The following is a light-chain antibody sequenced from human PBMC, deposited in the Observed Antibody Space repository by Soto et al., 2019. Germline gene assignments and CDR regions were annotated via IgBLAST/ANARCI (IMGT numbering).Light chain of an antibody. J-gene: IGKJ1*01. CDR3: QQVNSYPRA. V-gene: IGKV1-5*03. CDR1: QTISSW. Sequence: DIQMTQSPSTLSGSVGDRVTITCRASQTISSWWAWYQQKPGKAPKLLIYKASTLKSGVPSRFSGSGSGTEFTLTISSLQPEDFATYYCQQVNSYPRAFGQGTKVDIK. CDR2: KAS.